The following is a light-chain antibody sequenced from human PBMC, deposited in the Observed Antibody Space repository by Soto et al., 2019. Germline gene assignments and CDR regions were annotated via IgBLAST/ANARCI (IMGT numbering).Light chain of an antibody. CDR1: SSKIGSNY. CDR2: SNN. J-gene: IGLJ2*01. V-gene: IGLV1-44*01. CDR3: AAWDDSLNGVV. Sequence: QSVLTQPPSASGTPGQRVTISCSGSSSKIGSNYVYWYQQLPGTAPKLLIYSNNQRPSGVPDRFSGSKSGTSASLAISGLQSEDEAEYYCAAWDDSLNGVVFGGGTKLTVL.